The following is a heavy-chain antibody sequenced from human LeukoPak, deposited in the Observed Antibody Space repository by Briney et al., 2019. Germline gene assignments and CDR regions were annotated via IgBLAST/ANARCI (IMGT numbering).Heavy chain of an antibody. CDR3: ARGYYYDSSGYYYQDYFDY. V-gene: IGHV4-38-2*02. D-gene: IGHD3-22*01. CDR2: IYHSGGT. CDR1: GYSISSGYY. Sequence: PSETLSLTCTVSGYSISSGYYWGWIRQPPGKGLEWIGSIYHSGGTYYNPSLKSRVTISVDTSKNQFSLKLSSVTAADTAVYYCARGYYYDSSGYYYQDYFDYWGQGTLVTVSS. J-gene: IGHJ4*02.